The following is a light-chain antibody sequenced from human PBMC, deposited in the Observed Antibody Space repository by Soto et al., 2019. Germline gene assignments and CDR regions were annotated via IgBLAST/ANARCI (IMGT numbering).Light chain of an antibody. CDR3: EQHHTTPKT. J-gene: IGKJ1*01. CDR2: WAS. CDR1: QALLSRFNNDNL. V-gene: IGKV4-1*01. Sequence: DSVVTPSPDSLSSSLGAISAITCKSSQALLSRFNNDNLLAWHQQRPGQPPKTLIYWASTRAPGVPDRSSGSGSGTEFTLTISSLQAEDVAIYYCEQHHTTPKTFGQGTKVDIK.